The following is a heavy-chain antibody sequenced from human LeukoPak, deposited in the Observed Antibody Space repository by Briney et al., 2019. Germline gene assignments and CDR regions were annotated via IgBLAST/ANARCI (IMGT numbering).Heavy chain of an antibody. V-gene: IGHV1-69*05. CDR1: GGTFSSYA. D-gene: IGHD1-26*01. CDR2: IIPIFGTA. J-gene: IGHJ3*02. CDR3: ARRERGSDAFDI. Sequence: SVTVSCKASGGTFSSYAISWVRQAPGQGLEWMGGIIPIFGTANYAQKFQGRVAITTDESTSTAYMELSSLRSEDTAVYYCARRERGSDAFDIWGQGTMVTVSS.